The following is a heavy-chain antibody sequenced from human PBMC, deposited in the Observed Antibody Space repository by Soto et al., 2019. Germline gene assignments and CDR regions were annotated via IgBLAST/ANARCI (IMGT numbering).Heavy chain of an antibody. Sequence: EVQLLESGGGLVQPGGSLRLSCAASGFTFSSYAMSWVRQAPGKGLEWVSAISGSGGSTYYADSVKGRFTISRDNSKNTLYLQMNSLRAEDTAVYYCAKVGYYDYVWGSYPLDYWGQGTLVTVSS. CDR3: AKVGYYDYVWGSYPLDY. CDR2: ISGSGGST. J-gene: IGHJ4*02. CDR1: GFTFSSYA. V-gene: IGHV3-23*01. D-gene: IGHD3-16*01.